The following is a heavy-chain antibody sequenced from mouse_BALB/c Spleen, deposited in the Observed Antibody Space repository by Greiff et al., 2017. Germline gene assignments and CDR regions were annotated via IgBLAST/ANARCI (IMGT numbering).Heavy chain of an antibody. CDR2: ISSGGST. V-gene: IGHV5-6-5*01. D-gene: IGHD2-3*01. J-gene: IGHJ4*01. CDR3: AREMGYYAMDY. CDR1: GFTFSSYA. Sequence: EVKLMESGGGLVKPGGSLKLSCAASGFTFSSYAMSWVRQTPEKRLEWVASISSGGSTYYPDSVKGRFTISRDNARNILYLQMSSLRSEDTAMYYCAREMGYYAMDYWGQGTSVTVSS.